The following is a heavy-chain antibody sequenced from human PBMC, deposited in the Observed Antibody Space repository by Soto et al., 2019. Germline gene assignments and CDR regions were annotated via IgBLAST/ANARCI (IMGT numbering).Heavy chain of an antibody. CDR1: GFTFSSYA. CDR3: AKDIVVVPAPYLDV. Sequence: PGGSLRLSCAASGFTFSSYAMSWVRQAPGKGLEWVSAISGSGGSTYYADSVKGRFTISXXXXXXTXYXQXXSLRAXDTAVYYCAKDIVVVPAPYLDVWGQGTTVTVSS. CDR2: ISGSGGST. J-gene: IGHJ6*02. D-gene: IGHD2-2*01. V-gene: IGHV3-23*01.